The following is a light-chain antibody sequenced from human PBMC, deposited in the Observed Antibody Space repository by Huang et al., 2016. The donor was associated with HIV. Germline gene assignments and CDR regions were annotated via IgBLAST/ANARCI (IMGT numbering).Light chain of an antibody. CDR2: AAS. J-gene: IGKJ4*01. CDR1: QTISTF. V-gene: IGKV1-39*01. CDR3: QQTSSVPLT. Sequence: DIQMTQSPSSLSASVGDRISITCRASQTISTFLKWYQQKPEKAPKLLIYAASNLQSGVSARVIGTGAGTLFTLTVTGLLPDDFATYCCQQTSSVPLTFGGGTKVEMK.